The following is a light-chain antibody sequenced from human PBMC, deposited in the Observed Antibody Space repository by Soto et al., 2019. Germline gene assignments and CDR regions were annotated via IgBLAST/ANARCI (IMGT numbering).Light chain of an antibody. CDR3: SSYTTSSSLV. CDR2: EVN. Sequence: QSVLTQPASVSGSPGQSITISCTGTSSDIGEYNYVSWYQQHPGKVPKLMIYEVNNRPSGVSNRFSGSKSGNTASLTISGLQAEDEADYYCSSYTTSSSLVFGTGTKLTVL. V-gene: IGLV2-14*01. J-gene: IGLJ1*01. CDR1: SSDIGEYNY.